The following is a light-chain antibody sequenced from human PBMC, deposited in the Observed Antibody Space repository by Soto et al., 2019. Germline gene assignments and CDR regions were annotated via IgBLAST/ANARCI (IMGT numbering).Light chain of an antibody. Sequence: AIQMTQSPSSLSASIGDRVTITCRASQDIRNELGWYQQKPGKAPKVLISAASSLEDGVPSRFSGSGSGTDFTLTISSLRPEDFAPYFCRQDYNYPRTFGQGTKVEIK. CDR1: QDIRNE. V-gene: IGKV1-6*01. CDR3: RQDYNYPRT. J-gene: IGKJ1*01. CDR2: AAS.